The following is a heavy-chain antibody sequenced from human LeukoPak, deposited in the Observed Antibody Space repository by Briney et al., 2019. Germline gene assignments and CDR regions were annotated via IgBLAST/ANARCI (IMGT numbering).Heavy chain of an antibody. V-gene: IGHV4-61*02. Sequence: SETLSLTCTVSGGSISSGSYYWSWTRQPAGKGLEWIGRIYTSESTNYNPSLKSRVTISVDTSKNQYSLKLSSVTAADTAVYYCARDNRKKKTTASTYYYYMDVWGKGTTVTVSS. D-gene: IGHD4-11*01. J-gene: IGHJ6*03. CDR2: IYTSEST. CDR1: GGSISSGSYY. CDR3: ARDNRKKKTTASTYYYYMDV.